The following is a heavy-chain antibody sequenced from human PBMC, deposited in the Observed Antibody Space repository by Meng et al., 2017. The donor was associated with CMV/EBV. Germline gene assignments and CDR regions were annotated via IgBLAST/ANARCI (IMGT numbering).Heavy chain of an antibody. D-gene: IGHD5-18*01. J-gene: IGHJ3*02. CDR1: GYSISSGYY. Sequence: SETLSLTCTVSGYSISSGYYWGWIRQPPGKGLEWIGSIDHSGTTYYNTSLKRRVTIAVDTSKNQFSLKLSSVTAADTAVYYCASYRGDSYGRPDAFDIWGQGTMVTVSS. CDR2: IDHSGTT. CDR3: ASYRGDSYGRPDAFDI. V-gene: IGHV4-38-2*02.